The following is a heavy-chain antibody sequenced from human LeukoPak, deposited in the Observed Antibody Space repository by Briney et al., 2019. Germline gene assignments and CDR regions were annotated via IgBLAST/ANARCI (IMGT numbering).Heavy chain of an antibody. V-gene: IGHV3-21*01. J-gene: IGHJ4*02. D-gene: IGHD3-3*01. CDR3: AKARADFWSGYFDY. CDR1: GFTFSSYS. CDR2: ISSSSSYI. Sequence: GGSLRLSCAASGFTFSSYSMNWVRQAPGKGLEWVSSISSSSSYIYYADSVKGRFTISRDNAKNTLYLQMNSLRAEDTAVYYCAKARADFWSGYFDYWGQGTLVTVSS.